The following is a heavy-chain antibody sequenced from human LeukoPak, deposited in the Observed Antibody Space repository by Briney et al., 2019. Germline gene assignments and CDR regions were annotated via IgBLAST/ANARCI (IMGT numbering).Heavy chain of an antibody. CDR3: ARCTGGDCGGAFDI. D-gene: IGHD2-21*02. Sequence: GASVKVSCKASGYTFTSYDINWVRQATGQGLEWMGRMNPNTGNADSAQKFQGRVTMTRNISISTAYMELSSLRFEDTAVYYCARCTGGDCGGAFDIWGQGTMVTVSS. J-gene: IGHJ3*02. CDR1: GYTFTSYD. V-gene: IGHV1-8*01. CDR2: MNPNTGNA.